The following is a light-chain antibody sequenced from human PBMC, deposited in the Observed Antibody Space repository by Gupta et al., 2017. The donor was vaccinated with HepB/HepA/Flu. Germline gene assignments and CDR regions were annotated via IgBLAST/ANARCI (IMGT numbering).Light chain of an antibody. V-gene: IGKV1-5*03. Sequence: DIQMTQSPSTLSASVGDRITITCRASQSISTWLAWYQQKPGKAPNLLIYKASSVESGVPSRFSGSGSGTEFTLTISSLQPDDFATYYCQQEKSYPYTFGQGTKLEIK. CDR3: QQEKSYPYT. CDR2: KAS. J-gene: IGKJ2*01. CDR1: QSISTW.